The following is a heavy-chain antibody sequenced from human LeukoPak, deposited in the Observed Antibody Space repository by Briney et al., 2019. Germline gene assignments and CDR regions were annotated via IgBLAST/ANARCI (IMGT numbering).Heavy chain of an antibody. CDR3: ASSTNSGSRPLTNWFDS. D-gene: IGHD1-26*01. J-gene: IGHJ5*01. CDR1: GGSISSSNW. CDR2: IYHSGST. V-gene: IGHV4-4*02. Sequence: SGTLSLTCAVSGGSISSSNWWSWVRQPPGKGLEWIGEIYHSGSTNYNPSLKSRVTISVDKSKNQFSLKLSSVTAADTAVYYCASSTNSGSRPLTNWFDSWGQGTLVTVSS.